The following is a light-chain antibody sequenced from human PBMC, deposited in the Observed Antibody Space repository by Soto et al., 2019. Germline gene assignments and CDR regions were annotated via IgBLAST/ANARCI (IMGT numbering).Light chain of an antibody. CDR1: QSVSGNY. V-gene: IGKV3-20*01. Sequence: EIVLTQSPATLSLSPGERATLSCRASQSVSGNYFAWYQQKPGQAPRLLIYGASSRATGIPDRFSGSGSGTDFTLTISRLEPEDFAVYYCQQYGSSPRTFGQGTKVEIK. CDR2: GAS. CDR3: QQYGSSPRT. J-gene: IGKJ1*01.